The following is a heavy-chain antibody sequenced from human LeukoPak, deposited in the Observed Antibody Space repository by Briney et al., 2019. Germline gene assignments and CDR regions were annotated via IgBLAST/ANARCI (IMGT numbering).Heavy chain of an antibody. CDR2: IYYSGST. CDR3: ARWYSSSWYFDY. V-gene: IGHV4-31*03. J-gene: IGHJ4*02. D-gene: IGHD6-13*01. CDR1: GGSISSGGYY. Sequence: SETLSLTCTVSGGSISSGGYYWSWIRQHPGKGLEWIGYIYYSGSTYYNPSLKSRVTISVDTSKNQFSLKLSSVTAADTAAYYCARWYSSSWYFDYWGQGTLVTVSS.